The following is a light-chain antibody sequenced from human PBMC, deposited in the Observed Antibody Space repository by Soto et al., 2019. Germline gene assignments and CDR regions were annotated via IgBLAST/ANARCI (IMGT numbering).Light chain of an antibody. CDR2: KAS. J-gene: IGKJ5*01. CDR1: PSISSW. V-gene: IGKV1-5*03. Sequence: IQMTQSPSTLSASVGDSVTITCRASPSISSWLAWNEHKPAKARRLLIYKASSLESGVPSRFSGSGSGTDFTLTTSSLEPEDFAVYYCQQRNNWPRITFGQGTRLEIK. CDR3: QQRNNWPRIT.